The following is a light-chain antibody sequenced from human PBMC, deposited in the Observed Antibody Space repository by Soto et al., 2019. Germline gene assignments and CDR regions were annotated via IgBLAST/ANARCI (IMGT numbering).Light chain of an antibody. CDR3: QQYGSSPLWT. V-gene: IGKV1-39*01. CDR2: AAS. CDR1: QSISSY. J-gene: IGKJ1*01. Sequence: IQMTQSPSSLSASVGDRVTITCRASQSISSYLNWYQQKPGKAPKLLIYAASSLQSGVPSRFSGSGSGTDFTLTISRLEPEDFAVYYCQQYGSSPLWTFGQGTKVEIK.